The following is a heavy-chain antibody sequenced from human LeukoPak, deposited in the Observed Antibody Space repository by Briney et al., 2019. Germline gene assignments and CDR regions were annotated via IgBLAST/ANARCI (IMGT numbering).Heavy chain of an antibody. CDR1: GGSISSGIYY. V-gene: IGHV4-61*02. CDR2: IYSNGST. D-gene: IGHD1-1*01. Sequence: SQTLSLTCSVSGGSISSGIYYWSWIRQPAGKGLEWIGRIYSNGSTNYNPSLKSRVTISVDTSKNQFSLKLSSVTAADTALYYCAKIQLEPTHYYYYYYMDVGGKGTTVTISS. CDR3: AKIQLEPTHYYYYYYMDV. J-gene: IGHJ6*03.